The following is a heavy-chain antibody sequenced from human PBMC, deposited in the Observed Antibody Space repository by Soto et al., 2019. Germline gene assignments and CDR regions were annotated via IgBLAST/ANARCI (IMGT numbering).Heavy chain of an antibody. J-gene: IGHJ1*01. V-gene: IGHV1-18*01. CDR1: GYTFTSYG. Sequence: ASVKVSCKASGYTFTSYGISWVRQAPGQGLEWMGWISAYNGNTNYAQRLQGRVTMTTDTSTSTAYMELRSLRSDDTAVYYCARGDRAAYGDYINGIQHWGQATLVSVSS. CDR2: ISAYNGNT. CDR3: ARGDRAAYGDYINGIQH. D-gene: IGHD4-17*01.